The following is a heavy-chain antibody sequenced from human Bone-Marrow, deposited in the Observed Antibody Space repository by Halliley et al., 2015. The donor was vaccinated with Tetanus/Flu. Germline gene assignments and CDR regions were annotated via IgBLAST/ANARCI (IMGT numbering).Heavy chain of an antibody. CDR1: GGTVSSYA. V-gene: IGHV1-69*01. CDR3: AREGRSERDETFDM. Sequence: QLVQSGAEVKKPGSSVKVSCKAPGGTVSSYAFSWVRQAPGQGLEWMGGIITIFGTTKYGQKFQGRLTITADESADTVYMELSSLTTADTAVYYCAREGRSERDETFDMWGQGTEVTVSS. D-gene: IGHD6-25*01. J-gene: IGHJ3*02. CDR2: IITIFGTT.